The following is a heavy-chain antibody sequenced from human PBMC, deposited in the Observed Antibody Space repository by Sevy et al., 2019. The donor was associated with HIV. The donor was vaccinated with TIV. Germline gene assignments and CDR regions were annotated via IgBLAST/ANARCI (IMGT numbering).Heavy chain of an antibody. J-gene: IGHJ4*02. CDR2: ISMSSGDK. D-gene: IGHD3-10*01. V-gene: IGHV3-23*01. CDR1: GFTFSTYA. Sequence: GGSLRLSCAASGFTFSTYAMTWVRQAPGKGLEWVAVISMSSGDKYYADSVKGRFTISRDNSKKTLYLRMNSLRAEDTAVYYCAKDGVSGIYYTGDFDSWGQGTLVTVSS. CDR3: AKDGVSGIYYTGDFDS.